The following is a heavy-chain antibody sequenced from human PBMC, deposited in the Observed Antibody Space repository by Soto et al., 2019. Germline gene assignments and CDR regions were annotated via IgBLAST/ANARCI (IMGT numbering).Heavy chain of an antibody. V-gene: IGHV3-23*04. D-gene: IGHD6-25*01. CDR2: ISGTGGTT. CDR3: AKFFVETGGSSGWPWSFHF. Sequence: EVELVESGGGLVHPGGSLRLSCAASGFTFSSYAMSWVRQAPGKGLEWVSAISGTGGTTYYADSVKGRFTISRDNSRNTLHLQMNSLRAEDTAIYYCAKFFVETGGSSGWPWSFHFWGQGTLVTVSS. J-gene: IGHJ4*02. CDR1: GFTFSSYA.